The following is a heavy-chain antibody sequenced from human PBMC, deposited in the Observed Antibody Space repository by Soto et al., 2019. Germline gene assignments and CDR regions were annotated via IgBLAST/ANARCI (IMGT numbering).Heavy chain of an antibody. CDR3: XXXXXXYSEGYFDY. V-gene: IGHV3-11*05. CDR1: GFTFSDYY. Sequence: QVQLVESGGGLVKPGGSLRLSCAASGFTFSDYYMAWIRQAPGEGLEWVSFIRSASSYTDYADSVKGRFTVSRDNAKNXXXXXXXXXXXXXXXXXXXXXXXXXYSEGYFDYWGQGTLVTVSS. J-gene: IGHJ4*02. CDR2: IRSASSYT. D-gene: IGHD2-21*01.